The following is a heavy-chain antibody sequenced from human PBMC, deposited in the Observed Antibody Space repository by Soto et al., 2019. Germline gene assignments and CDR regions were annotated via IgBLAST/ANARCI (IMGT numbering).Heavy chain of an antibody. CDR3: ARYYRHAFDI. CDR2: IYYSGST. D-gene: IGHD3-10*01. CDR1: GGSISSYY. Sequence: NPSETLSLTCTVSGGSISSYYWSWIRQPPGKGLEWIGYIYYSGSTNYNPSLKSRVTISVDTSKNQFSPKLSSVTAADTAVYYCARYYRHAFDIWGQGTMVTVSS. V-gene: IGHV4-59*01. J-gene: IGHJ3*02.